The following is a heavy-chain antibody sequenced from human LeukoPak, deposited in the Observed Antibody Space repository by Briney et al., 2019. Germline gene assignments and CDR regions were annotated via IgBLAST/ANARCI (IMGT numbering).Heavy chain of an antibody. CDR2: ISGSGGST. CDR1: GFPFSSYA. J-gene: IGHJ6*03. CDR3: AKDGTNVYYYYMDV. V-gene: IGHV3-23*01. D-gene: IGHD1-26*01. Sequence: GSLRLSCAASGFPFSSYAMSWVRQAPGKGLEWVSDISGSGGSTYYADSVKGRFTISRDNSKNTLYLQMNSLRAEDTAVYYCAKDGTNVYYYYMDVWGKGTTVTVSS.